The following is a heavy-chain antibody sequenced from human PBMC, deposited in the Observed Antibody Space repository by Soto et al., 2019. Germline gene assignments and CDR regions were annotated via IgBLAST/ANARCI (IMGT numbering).Heavy chain of an antibody. D-gene: IGHD3-10*01. V-gene: IGHV3-21*01. J-gene: IGHJ6*04. CDR2: ISSSSSYI. Sequence: EVQLVESGGGLVKPGGSLRLSCAASGFTFSSYSMNWVRQAPGKGLEWVASISSSSSYIYYADSVKGRVTISRANAKNSLYLQLNSLRAEDTAVYYCASTRSHGGYYYYYYGMDVWGKETTVTVSS. CDR1: GFTFSSYS. CDR3: ASTRSHGGYYYYYYGMDV.